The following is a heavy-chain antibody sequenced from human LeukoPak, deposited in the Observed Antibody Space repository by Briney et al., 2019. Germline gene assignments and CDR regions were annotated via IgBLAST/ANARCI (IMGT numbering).Heavy chain of an antibody. Sequence: PGGSLRLSCAASGFTFSSYGMNWVRQAPGKGLEWVSYISSSNSYIYYADSVKGRFTISRDNAKNSLYLQMNSLRAEDTAVYYCARVRSGWYEDYWGQGTLVTVSS. CDR3: ARVRSGWYEDY. V-gene: IGHV3-21*01. CDR2: ISSSNSYI. D-gene: IGHD6-19*01. CDR1: GFTFSSYG. J-gene: IGHJ4*02.